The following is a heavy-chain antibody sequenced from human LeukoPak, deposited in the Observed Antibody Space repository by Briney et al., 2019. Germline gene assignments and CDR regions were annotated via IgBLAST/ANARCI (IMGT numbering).Heavy chain of an antibody. CDR3: AKGTATPDLNYFGY. V-gene: IGHV3-33*06. Sequence: GGSLRLSCAASGFTFSSYGIHWVRQAPGKGLEWVAVDWYDGGNKFYADSVKGRFTISRDNSKSTLYLQMNSLRAEDTAVYYCAKGTATPDLNYFGYWGQGTLVTASS. CDR2: DWYDGGNK. J-gene: IGHJ4*02. CDR1: GFTFSSYG. D-gene: IGHD2-2*01.